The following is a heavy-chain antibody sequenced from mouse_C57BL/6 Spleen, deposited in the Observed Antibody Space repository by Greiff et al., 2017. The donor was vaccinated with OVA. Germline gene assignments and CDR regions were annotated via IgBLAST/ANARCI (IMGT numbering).Heavy chain of an antibody. CDR3: ARGYSNSSAWFAY. CDR2: IDPSDSYT. D-gene: IGHD2-5*01. Sequence: VQLQQPGAELVKPGASVKLSCKASGYTFTSYWMQWVKQRPGQGLEWIGEIDPSDSYTNYNQKFKGKATLTVDTSSSTAYMQLSSLTSEDSAVYYCARGYSNSSAWFAYWGQGTLVTVSA. J-gene: IGHJ3*01. V-gene: IGHV1-50*01. CDR1: GYTFTSYW.